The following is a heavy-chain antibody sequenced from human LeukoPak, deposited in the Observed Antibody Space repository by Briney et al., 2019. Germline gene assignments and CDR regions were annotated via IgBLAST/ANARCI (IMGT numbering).Heavy chain of an antibody. Sequence: PGGSLRLSCAASGFTFNIYPMHWVRQAPGKGLEWVAYIYYDGSNKQYADSVKGRFTISRDNSKNTLYLQMNSLRAEDTAVYYCAKVYSSGGSGSLPDYWGQGTLVTVSS. D-gene: IGHD3-10*01. CDR3: AKVYSSGGSGSLPDY. V-gene: IGHV3-30*02. CDR1: GFTFNIYP. J-gene: IGHJ4*02. CDR2: IYYDGSNK.